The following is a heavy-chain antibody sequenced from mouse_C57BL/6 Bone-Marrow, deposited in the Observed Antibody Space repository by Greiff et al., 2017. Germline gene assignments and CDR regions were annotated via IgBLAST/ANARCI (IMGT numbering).Heavy chain of an antibody. J-gene: IGHJ4*01. D-gene: IGHD2-4*01. CDR3: ARDYPYAMDY. Sequence: QVQLQQPGAELVMPGASVKLSCKASGYTFTSYWMHWVKQRPGQGLEWIGEIDPADSYTNYNNKFKGKSTLTVDKSSSTAYMQLSSLTSEDSAVYYCARDYPYAMDYWGQGTSVTVSS. CDR1: GYTFTSYW. V-gene: IGHV1-69*01. CDR2: IDPADSYT.